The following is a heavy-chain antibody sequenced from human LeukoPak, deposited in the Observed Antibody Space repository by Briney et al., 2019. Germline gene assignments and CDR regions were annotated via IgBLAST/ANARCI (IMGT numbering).Heavy chain of an antibody. Sequence: PGGSLRLSCAAYGFTVSSNYMSWVRQAPGKGLEWVANIKEDGSKNYYVDSVKGRFTISRDNAKNALYLQMNSLRAEDTAVYYCARDTGWHNYAYWGQGTLVIVSS. V-gene: IGHV3-7*03. J-gene: IGHJ4*02. CDR2: IKEDGSKN. CDR1: GFTVSSNY. CDR3: ARDTGWHNYAY. D-gene: IGHD6-19*01.